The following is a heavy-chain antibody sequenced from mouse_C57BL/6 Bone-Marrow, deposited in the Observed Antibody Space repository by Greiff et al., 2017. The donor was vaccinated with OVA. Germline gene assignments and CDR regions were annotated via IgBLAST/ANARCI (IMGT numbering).Heavy chain of an antibody. V-gene: IGHV3-8*01. CDR1: GYSITSDY. CDR3: ARGRYYYGSSRYWYFDV. J-gene: IGHJ1*03. CDR2: ISYSGST. D-gene: IGHD1-1*01. Sequence: EVQLQESGPGLAKPSQTLSLTCSVTGYSITSDYWNWIRKFPGNKLEYMGYISYSGSTYYNPSLKSRISITRDTSKNQYYLQLNSVTTEDTATYYCARGRYYYGSSRYWYFDVWGTGTTVTVSS.